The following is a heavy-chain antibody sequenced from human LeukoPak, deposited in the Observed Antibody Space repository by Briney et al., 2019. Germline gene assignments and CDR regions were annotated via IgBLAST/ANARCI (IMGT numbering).Heavy chain of an antibody. Sequence: SETLSLTCTVSGDSITDHYWSWIRQPPGEGLEWVAYIYSSVSTNYNPSLKSRVTISIDPSKSQLSLKLASVTAADAGVYCCARQRCSGGSCYRVDQFYYMDVWGKGTTVTVSS. CDR2: IYSSVST. V-gene: IGHV4-4*09. CDR3: ARQRCSGGSCYRVDQFYYMDV. D-gene: IGHD2-15*01. J-gene: IGHJ6*03. CDR1: GDSITDHY.